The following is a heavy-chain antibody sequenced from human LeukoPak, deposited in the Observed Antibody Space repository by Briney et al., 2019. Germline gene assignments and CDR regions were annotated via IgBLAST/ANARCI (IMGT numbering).Heavy chain of an antibody. J-gene: IGHJ4*02. CDR3: ASLIAAAAENCFDY. CDR2: IYYSGST. CDR1: GGSVSRNNYY. V-gene: IGHV4-39*07. Sequence: SETLSLTCTVSGGSVSRNNYYWGWIRQPPGKGLEWIGNIYYSGSTYYNPSLKSRVTISVDTSKNQFSLKLSSVTAADTAVYYCASLIAAAAENCFDYWGQGTLVTVSS. D-gene: IGHD6-13*01.